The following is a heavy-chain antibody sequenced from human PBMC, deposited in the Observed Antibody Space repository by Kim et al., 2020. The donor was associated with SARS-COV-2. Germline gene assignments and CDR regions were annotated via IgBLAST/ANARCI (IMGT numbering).Heavy chain of an antibody. V-gene: IGHV4-59*01. D-gene: IGHD4-17*01. J-gene: IGHJ4*02. CDR3: AGETTVTSLFDS. CDR2: T. Sequence: TNYNPTLKSRVPISVDTSKNHFSLKLRSVTAADTAVYYWAGETTVTSLFDSWGQGTLVTVSS.